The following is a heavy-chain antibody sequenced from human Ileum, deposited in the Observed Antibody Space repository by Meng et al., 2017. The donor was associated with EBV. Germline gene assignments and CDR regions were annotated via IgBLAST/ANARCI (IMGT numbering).Heavy chain of an antibody. CDR1: GDTLFNGGHY. J-gene: IGHJ5*02. D-gene: IGHD4-17*01. Sequence: QVHLQESRPGLVKPSPXLSLTCTVSGDTLFNGGHYWTWLRQPPGKGLEWIGYIFYTGSTYYNPSLKSRVTISLDLSKNQFSLNLTSVTAADTAVYYCARDSNGDYGWVDPRGQGTLVTVSS. CDR2: IFYTGST. CDR3: ARDSNGDYGWVDP. V-gene: IGHV4-30-4*01.